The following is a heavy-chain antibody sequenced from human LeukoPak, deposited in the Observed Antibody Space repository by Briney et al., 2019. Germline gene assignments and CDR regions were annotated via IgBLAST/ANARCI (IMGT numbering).Heavy chain of an antibody. CDR3: ARGGFLTTVTEYGIDY. D-gene: IGHD4-17*01. V-gene: IGHV3-30*02. Sequence: GGSLRLSCAASGFTFSTYGMHWVRQAPGKGLEWVAFVRYDGSKEFYADCVKGRFTISRNNSKNSLYLQMNSLRAEDTAVYYCARGGFLTTVTEYGIDYWGQGTLVTVSS. CDR1: GFTFSTYG. CDR2: VRYDGSKE. J-gene: IGHJ4*02.